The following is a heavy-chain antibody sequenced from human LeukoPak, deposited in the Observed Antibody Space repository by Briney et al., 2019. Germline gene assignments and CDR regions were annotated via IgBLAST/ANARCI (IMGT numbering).Heavy chain of an antibody. CDR3: ARDMKGNLDY. Sequence: HPGGSLRLSCAASGFTFSNTWMAWVRQAPGKGLDWVANINQDGGTRQYADSVRGRFTISRDNAKNSLYREMNSLRAEDTGPYHCARDMKGNLDYWGQGTLVTVSS. CDR1: GFTFSNTW. J-gene: IGHJ4*02. V-gene: IGHV3-7*01. D-gene: IGHD3-16*01. CDR2: INQDGGTR.